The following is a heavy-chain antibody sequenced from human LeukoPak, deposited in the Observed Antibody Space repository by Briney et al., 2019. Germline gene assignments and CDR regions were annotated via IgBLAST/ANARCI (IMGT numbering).Heavy chain of an antibody. V-gene: IGHV6-1*01. J-gene: IGHJ4*02. Sequence: TSQTLSLTCAISGDIFSSNSAAWNWIRQSPSRGLEWLGRTYYRSKWYNDYAVSVKSRITINPDTSKSQFSLQLNSVTPEDTAVYYCARDLSQQLVFDYWAREPWSPSPQ. CDR3: ARDLSQQLVFDY. D-gene: IGHD6-13*01. CDR2: TYYRSKWYN. CDR1: GDIFSSNSAA.